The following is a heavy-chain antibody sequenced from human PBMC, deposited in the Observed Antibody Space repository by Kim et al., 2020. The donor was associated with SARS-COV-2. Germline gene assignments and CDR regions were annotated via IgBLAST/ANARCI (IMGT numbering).Heavy chain of an antibody. Sequence: PTSAQGFTGRFVLSLDTSVSTAYLQISSLQAEDTAVYYCARRWLGYYFDYWGQGTLVTVSS. J-gene: IGHJ4*02. V-gene: IGHV7-4-1*02. CDR3: ARRWLGYYFDY. CDR2: P. D-gene: IGHD6-19*01.